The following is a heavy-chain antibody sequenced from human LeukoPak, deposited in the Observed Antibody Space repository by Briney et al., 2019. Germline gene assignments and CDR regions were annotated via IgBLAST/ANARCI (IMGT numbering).Heavy chain of an antibody. Sequence: ASVKVSCKASGYTFTGYYMHWVRRAPGQGLEWMGWINPNSGGTNYAQKFQGRVTMTRDTSISTAYMELSRLRSDDTAVYYCAREGGHLAAAGIGDYWGQGTLVTVSS. D-gene: IGHD6-13*01. CDR2: INPNSGGT. CDR3: AREGGHLAAAGIGDY. V-gene: IGHV1-2*02. J-gene: IGHJ4*02. CDR1: GYTFTGYY.